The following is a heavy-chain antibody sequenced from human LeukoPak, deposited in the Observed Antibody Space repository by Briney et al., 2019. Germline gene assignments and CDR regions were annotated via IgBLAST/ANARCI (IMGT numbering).Heavy chain of an antibody. J-gene: IGHJ4*02. CDR3: AKAGYSSGWYLQY. V-gene: IGHV3-30*18. Sequence: GGSLRLSCAASGFTFSSYGMHWVRQAPGKGLEWVAVISYDGSNKYYADSVKGRFTISRDNSKNTLYLQMNSLRAEDTAVYYCAKAGYSSGWYLQYWGQGTLVTVSS. CDR2: ISYDGSNK. CDR1: GFTFSSYG. D-gene: IGHD6-19*01.